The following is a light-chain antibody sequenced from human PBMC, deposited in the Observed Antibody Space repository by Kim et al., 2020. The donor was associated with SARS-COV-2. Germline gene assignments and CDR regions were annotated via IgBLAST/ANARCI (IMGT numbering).Light chain of an antibody. J-gene: IGLJ2*01. V-gene: IGLV1-44*01. CDR3: ATWDDSLNGQVV. Sequence: QRGTISCSGSSSKIGSNTVNWYHQLPGTAPKLLIYTNNQRPSGVPDRFSGSKSGTSASLAISGLQSEDEADYYCATWDDSLNGQVVFGGGTQLTVL. CDR2: TNN. CDR1: SSKIGSNT.